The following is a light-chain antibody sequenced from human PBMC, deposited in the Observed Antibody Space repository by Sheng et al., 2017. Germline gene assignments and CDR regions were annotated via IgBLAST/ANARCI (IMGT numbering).Light chain of an antibody. CDR1: QYISSW. V-gene: IGKV1-5*03. CDR3: QQYNSYPYT. Sequence: DIQMTQSPSTLSASVGDRVTITCRASQYISSWLAWYQQKPGSTPKLLIYKASSLESGVPSRFSGSGSGTEFTLTISSLQPDDFAAYYCQQYNSYPYTFGQGTKLEIK. CDR2: KAS. J-gene: IGKJ2*01.